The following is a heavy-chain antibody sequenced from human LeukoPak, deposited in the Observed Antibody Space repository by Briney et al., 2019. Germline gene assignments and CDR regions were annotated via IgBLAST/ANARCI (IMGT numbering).Heavy chain of an antibody. Sequence: RGSLRLSCAASGFTFSSYAMSWVRQAPGKGLEWVSAISGSGGSTYYADSVKGRFTISRDNSKNTLYLQMNSLRAEDTAVYYCAKDSSGYYWEYNWFDPWGQGTLVTVSS. CDR2: ISGSGGST. J-gene: IGHJ5*02. CDR1: GFTFSSYA. V-gene: IGHV3-23*01. D-gene: IGHD3-22*01. CDR3: AKDSSGYYWEYNWFDP.